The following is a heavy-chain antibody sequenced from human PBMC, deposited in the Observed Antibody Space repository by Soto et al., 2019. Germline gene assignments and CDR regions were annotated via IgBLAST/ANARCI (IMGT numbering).Heavy chain of an antibody. CDR2: INHSGST. J-gene: IGHJ4*02. CDR1: GGSFSGYY. CDR3: ARGPDIVVVVAATPGNPYYFDY. D-gene: IGHD2-15*01. Sequence: SETLSLTCGVYGGSFSGYYWSWIRQPPGKGLEWIGEINHSGSTNYNPSLKSRVTISVDTSKNQFSLKLSSVTAADTAVYYCARGPDIVVVVAATPGNPYYFDYWGQGTLVTVSS. V-gene: IGHV4-34*01.